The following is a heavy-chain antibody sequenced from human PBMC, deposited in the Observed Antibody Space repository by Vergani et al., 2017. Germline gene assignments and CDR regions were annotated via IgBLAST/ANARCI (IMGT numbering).Heavy chain of an antibody. CDR1: GGTFSSYT. V-gene: IGHV1-3*01. CDR3: ATETNEGYYMDY. CDR2: INAGNGNT. J-gene: IGHJ4*02. Sequence: QVQLVQSGAEVKKPGSSVKVSCKASGGTFSSYTISWVRQAPGQRLEWMGWINAGNGNTKYSQKFQGRVTITRDTSASTAYMELISLRAEDTAVYYCATETNEGYYMDYGGQGTLVTVSS.